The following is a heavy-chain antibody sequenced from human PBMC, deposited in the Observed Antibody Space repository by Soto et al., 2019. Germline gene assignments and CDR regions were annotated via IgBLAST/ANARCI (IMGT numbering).Heavy chain of an antibody. D-gene: IGHD3-10*01. J-gene: IGHJ4*02. CDR1: GDTFNFYS. V-gene: IGHV1-69*04. Sequence: QVQLVQSGAEVKRPGSSVKVSCKASGDTFNFYSINWVRQAPGLGLEWMGRVNPILSMSNYAQRFHGRVTMTADKSTSTAYMELSVLRSEDTAIYYCATSYGSGYRAFDFWGQGALVTVSS. CDR2: VNPILSMS. CDR3: ATSYGSGYRAFDF.